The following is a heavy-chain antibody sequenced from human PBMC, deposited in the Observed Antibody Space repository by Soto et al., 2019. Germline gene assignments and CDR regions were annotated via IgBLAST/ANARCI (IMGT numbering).Heavy chain of an antibody. Sequence: QVQLQQSGPGLVKPSQTPSLTCAISGDSVSSNSAAWNWLRQSPSRGLEWLGRTYYRSKWYNDYAPSVKSQITINPDTSRNQFSLQLNSVTPEDTAVYYCARERGVLSEAFDIWGQGTVVTVSS. D-gene: IGHD3-10*01. CDR1: GDSVSSNSAA. CDR2: TYYRSKWYN. J-gene: IGHJ3*02. CDR3: ARERGVLSEAFDI. V-gene: IGHV6-1*01.